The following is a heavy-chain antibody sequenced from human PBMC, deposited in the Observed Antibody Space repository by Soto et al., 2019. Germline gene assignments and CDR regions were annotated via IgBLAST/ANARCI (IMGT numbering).Heavy chain of an antibody. J-gene: IGHJ2*01. Sequence: QVQLQQWGAGPLRPLETLSLTGGVSGGSFSGYYWSWIRQSPGKGLEWIGEINDRGSINYNPSLKSRVSISVDTSKNHYSLNLRSVTAADTAVDYCARESHDILTGPPWVWYFDLWGRGTLVTVSS. CDR1: GGSFSGYY. D-gene: IGHD3-9*01. V-gene: IGHV4-34*01. CDR3: ARESHDILTGPPWVWYFDL. CDR2: INDRGSI.